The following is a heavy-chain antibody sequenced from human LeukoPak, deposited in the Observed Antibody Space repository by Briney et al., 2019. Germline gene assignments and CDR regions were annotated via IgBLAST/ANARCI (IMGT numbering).Heavy chain of an antibody. CDR3: ARLLGNDALYDY. CDR1: GFTFSNYW. J-gene: IGHJ4*02. D-gene: IGHD1-1*01. Sequence: GGSLRLSCAASGFTFSNYWMSWIRQAPGKGLEWVANIKREGSEKYYVDSVKGRFIVSRDNVQSSLSLQMNSLRAEDTAIYYCARLLGNDALYDYRGRGALVTVSS. CDR2: IKREGSEK. V-gene: IGHV3-7*01.